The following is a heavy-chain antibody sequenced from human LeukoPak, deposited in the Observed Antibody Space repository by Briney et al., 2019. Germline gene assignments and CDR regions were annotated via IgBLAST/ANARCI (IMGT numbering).Heavy chain of an antibody. CDR2: ISYDGSNK. D-gene: IGHD4-17*01. CDR3: ARDTNGDSDY. CDR1: GFTFSSYA. V-gene: IGHV3-30*04. Sequence: GGSLRLSCAASGFTFSSYAMHWVRQAPGKGLEWVAVISYDGSNKYYADSVKGRFTISRDNAKNSLFLQMSGLRADDTAVYYCARDTNGDSDYWGQGTLVTVSS. J-gene: IGHJ4*02.